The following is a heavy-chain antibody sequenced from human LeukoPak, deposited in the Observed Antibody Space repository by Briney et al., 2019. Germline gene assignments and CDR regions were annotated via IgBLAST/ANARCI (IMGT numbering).Heavy chain of an antibody. J-gene: IGHJ5*02. Sequence: PGGSLRLSCTASGFTFGDYAISWVSQAPGKGLEWVGFIRSKAYGGTTEYAASVKGRFTISRDDSKSIAYLQMNSLKTEDTAVYYCTRDFGGFDPWGQGTLVTVSS. CDR2: IRSKAYGGTT. D-gene: IGHD3-10*01. V-gene: IGHV3-49*04. CDR3: TRDFGGFDP. CDR1: GFTFGDYA.